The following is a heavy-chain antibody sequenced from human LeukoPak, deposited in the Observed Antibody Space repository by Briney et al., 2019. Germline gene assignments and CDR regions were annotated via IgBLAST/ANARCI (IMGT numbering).Heavy chain of an antibody. V-gene: IGHV4-34*01. J-gene: IGHJ4*02. CDR1: GGSFSGYY. CDR3: ARGLSGGVAARQRRFDY. D-gene: IGHD6-6*01. CDR2: FNHSGST. Sequence: SETLSLTCAVYGGSFSGYYWSWTRQPPGKGVEWLGEFNHSGSTNYNPPLKSRVTISVDTSKNQFSLKLSSVTAADTAVYYCARGLSGGVAARQRRFDYWGQGTLVTVSS.